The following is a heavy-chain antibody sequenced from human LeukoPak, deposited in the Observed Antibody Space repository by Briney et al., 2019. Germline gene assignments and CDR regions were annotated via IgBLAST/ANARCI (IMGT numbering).Heavy chain of an antibody. V-gene: IGHV4-4*07. D-gene: IGHD3-9*01. CDR1: GGSISSYY. J-gene: IGHJ4*02. CDR2: IYTSGST. CDR3: ARDPSGYYAILTSGWFDY. Sequence: PSETLSLTCTVSGGSISSYYWSWIRQPAGKGLEWIGRIYTSGSTNYNPSLKSRVTMSVDTSKNQFSLKLSSVTAADTAVYYCARDPSGYYAILTSGWFDYWGQGTLVTVSS.